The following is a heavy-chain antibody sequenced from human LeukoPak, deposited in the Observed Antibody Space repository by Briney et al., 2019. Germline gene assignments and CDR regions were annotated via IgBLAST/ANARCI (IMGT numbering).Heavy chain of an antibody. CDR2: INNSGST. D-gene: IGHD6-19*01. V-gene: IGHV4-34*01. Sequence: PSETLSLTCAISGGSFSGYYWSWIRQPPGKGLEWIGEINNSGSTNYNPSLKSRVTISVATSKNQFSLKLSSVSAADTAVYYCARGRGIAVAGPFFDDWGQGTLVTVSS. CDR1: GGSFSGYY. J-gene: IGHJ4*02. CDR3: ARGRGIAVAGPFFDD.